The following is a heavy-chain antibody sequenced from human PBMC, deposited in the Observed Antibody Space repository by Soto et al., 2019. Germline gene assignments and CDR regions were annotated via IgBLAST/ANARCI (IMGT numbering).Heavy chain of an antibody. Sequence: SETLSLTCSVSGGSITNTDYYWNWIRQSPGKGLEWIGSIDYSGSTYYNPSLKSRVIISADTSKNLFSLKLRSVTAADTALYFCARDGPYYYVMDVWGQGTRVAVSS. V-gene: IGHV4-30-4*01. CDR1: GGSITNTDYY. CDR3: ARDGPYYYVMDV. CDR2: IDYSGST. J-gene: IGHJ6*02.